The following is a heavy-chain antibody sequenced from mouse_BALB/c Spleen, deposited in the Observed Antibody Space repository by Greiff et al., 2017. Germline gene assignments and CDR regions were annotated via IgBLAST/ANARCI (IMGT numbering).Heavy chain of an antibody. CDR1: GFTFSSFG. J-gene: IGHJ3*01. CDR2: ISSGSSTI. CDR3: ARWDYEGFAY. D-gene: IGHD2-4*01. V-gene: IGHV5-17*02. Sequence: EVNLVESGGGLVQPGGSRKLSCAASGFTFSSFGMHWVRQAPEKGLEWVAYISSGSSTIYYADTVKGRFTISRDNPKNTLFLQMTSLRSEDTAMYYCARWDYEGFAYWGQGTLVTVSA.